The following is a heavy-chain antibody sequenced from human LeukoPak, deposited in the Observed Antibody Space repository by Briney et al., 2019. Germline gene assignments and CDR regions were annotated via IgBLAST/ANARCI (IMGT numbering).Heavy chain of an antibody. CDR2: IRYEVSSK. CDR1: GLTFSSYG. Sequence: PGGSLRLSCTASGLTFSSYGMHWVRQATGKGLEGVAFIRYEVSSKYYADSMKRRFNISRDNSKNTLYLQMNSLRAEDTAVYYCAKEHDSSSSWGQGTLVTVSS. J-gene: IGHJ5*02. CDR3: AKEHDSSSS. D-gene: IGHD6-6*01. V-gene: IGHV3-30*02.